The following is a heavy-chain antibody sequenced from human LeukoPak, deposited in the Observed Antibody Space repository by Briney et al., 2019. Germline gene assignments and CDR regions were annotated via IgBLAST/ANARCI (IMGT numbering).Heavy chain of an antibody. D-gene: IGHD6-13*01. CDR1: GGTFSDYA. J-gene: IGHJ5*02. V-gene: IGHV1-69*13. CDR3: ARDLGGSTWHVGFDP. Sequence: SVNVSCKASGGTFSDYAINWVRQAPGQGLEWMGRIIPIFGTTNYAQKFQGRVTIIADGSTSTAYMELSSLRSEDTAVYYCARDLGGSTWHVGFDPWGQGTLVTVSS. CDR2: IIPIFGTT.